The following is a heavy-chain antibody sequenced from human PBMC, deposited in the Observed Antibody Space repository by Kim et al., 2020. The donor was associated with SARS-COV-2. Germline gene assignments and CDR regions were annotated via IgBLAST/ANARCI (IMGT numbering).Heavy chain of an antibody. Sequence: YAQKLQGRVTMTTDTSTSTAYMELRSLRSDDTAVYYCAREVGNELTWWYPWGQGTLVTVSS. V-gene: IGHV1-18*01. D-gene: IGHD2-8*02. J-gene: IGHJ5*02. CDR3: AREVGNELTWWYP.